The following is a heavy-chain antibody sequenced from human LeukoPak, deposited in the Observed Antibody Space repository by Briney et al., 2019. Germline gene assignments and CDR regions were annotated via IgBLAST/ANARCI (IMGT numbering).Heavy chain of an antibody. Sequence: SKTLSLTCTVSGESINSFYWSWIRQPARKGLEWIGRIYSSGSTNYSPSLKSRVTMSVDTSKNKFSLKLSSVTAADTAVYYCARDVVAAAGSFDYWGQGTQVTVSS. V-gene: IGHV4-4*07. D-gene: IGHD6-13*01. CDR3: ARDVVAAAGSFDY. CDR2: IYSSGST. CDR1: GESINSFY. J-gene: IGHJ4*02.